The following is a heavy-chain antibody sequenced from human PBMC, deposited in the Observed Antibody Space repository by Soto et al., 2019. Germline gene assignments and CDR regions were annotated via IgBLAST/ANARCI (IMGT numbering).Heavy chain of an antibody. CDR3: ARALVYSGYAGMDV. CDR1: GYTFTIYG. V-gene: IGHV1-18*01. CDR2: ISPDNGNT. Sequence: QVQLVQSGGEVKKPGASVKVSCKASGYTFTIYGINWVRQAPGQGLEGMGWISPDNGNTNYAQKLQGRVTMTTDTSTSTAYMELRSLRSDDTAVYYCARALVYSGYAGMDVWGQGTTVTVSS. D-gene: IGHD5-12*01. J-gene: IGHJ6*02.